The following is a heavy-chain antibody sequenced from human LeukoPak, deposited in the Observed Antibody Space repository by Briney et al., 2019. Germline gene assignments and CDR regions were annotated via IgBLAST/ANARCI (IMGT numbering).Heavy chain of an antibody. Sequence: SETLSLTCTVSGGSVSSGSYYWSRIRQPPGKGLEWIGYMYYSGGTNYNPSLKSRVTISVDTSKNQFSLKLSSVTAADTAVYYCARGHIYGSGSRQFDPWGQGTLVTVSS. J-gene: IGHJ5*02. V-gene: IGHV4-61*01. CDR3: ARGHIYGSGSRQFDP. CDR1: GGSVSSGSYY. CDR2: MYYSGGT. D-gene: IGHD3-10*01.